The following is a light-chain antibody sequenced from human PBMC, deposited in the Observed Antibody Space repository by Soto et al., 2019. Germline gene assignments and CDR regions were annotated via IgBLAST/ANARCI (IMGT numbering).Light chain of an antibody. CDR2: GAS. CDR3: QKYNNWPPWT. Sequence: EMVMTQSPATLSVSPGERATLSCRASQSVSSNLAWYQQKPGQAPRLLIYGASNRATGIPDRFSGSGSGTEFTLTISRLQSEDFAVYYCQKYNNWPPWTVGQGTKVDIK. CDR1: QSVSSN. V-gene: IGKV3-15*01. J-gene: IGKJ1*01.